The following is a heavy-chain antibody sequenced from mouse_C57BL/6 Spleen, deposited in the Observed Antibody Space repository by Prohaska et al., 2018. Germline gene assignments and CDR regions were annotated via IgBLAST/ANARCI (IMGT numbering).Heavy chain of an antibody. CDR3: AGELITTVVATGYFDV. D-gene: IGHD1-1*01. V-gene: IGHV1-26*01. Sequence: HGKSLEWIGDINPNNGGTSYNQKFKGKATLTVDKSSSTAYMELRSLTSEDSAVYYCAGELITTVVATGYFDVWGTGTTVTVSS. J-gene: IGHJ1*03. CDR2: INPNNGGT.